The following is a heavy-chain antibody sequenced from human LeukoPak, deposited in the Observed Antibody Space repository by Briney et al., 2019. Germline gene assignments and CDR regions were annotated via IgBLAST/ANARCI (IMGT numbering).Heavy chain of an antibody. Sequence: PSETLSLTCTVSGYSISSGYYWGWIRQPPGKGLEWTGSIDHSGSTYYNPSLKSRITISVDTSKNQFSLKLSSVTAADTAVYYCARDNKSSWYQFDYWGQGTLVTVSS. D-gene: IGHD6-13*01. V-gene: IGHV4-38-2*02. CDR2: IDHSGST. J-gene: IGHJ4*02. CDR1: GYSISSGYY. CDR3: ARDNKSSWYQFDY.